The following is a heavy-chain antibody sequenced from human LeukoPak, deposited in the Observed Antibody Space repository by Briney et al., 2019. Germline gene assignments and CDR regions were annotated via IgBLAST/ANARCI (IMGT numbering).Heavy chain of an antibody. V-gene: IGHV3-69-1*01. Sequence: PGGSLRLSCTASGFTFGDYAMSWVRQAPGKGLEWVSSISSSSYIYYADSVKGRFTISRDNAKNSLYLQMNSLRAEDTAVYYCARGSGWHYFDYWGQGTLVTVSS. D-gene: IGHD6-19*01. CDR1: GFTFGDYA. CDR2: ISSSSYI. J-gene: IGHJ4*02. CDR3: ARGSGWHYFDY.